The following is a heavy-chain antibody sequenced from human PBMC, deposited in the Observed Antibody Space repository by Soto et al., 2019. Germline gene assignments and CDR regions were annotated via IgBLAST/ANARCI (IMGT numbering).Heavy chain of an antibody. CDR3: AREEYYYGSGAFFDY. CDR1: GGTFSSYT. D-gene: IGHD3-10*01. J-gene: IGHJ4*02. V-gene: IGHV1-69*08. Sequence: QVQLVQSGAEVKKPGSSVKVSCKASGGTFSSYTISWVRQAPGQGLEWMGRIIPILGIANYAQKFQGRVTITEDKPTGTPYMELSSLRSEDTAVYYCAREEYYYGSGAFFDYWGQGTLVTVSS. CDR2: IIPILGIA.